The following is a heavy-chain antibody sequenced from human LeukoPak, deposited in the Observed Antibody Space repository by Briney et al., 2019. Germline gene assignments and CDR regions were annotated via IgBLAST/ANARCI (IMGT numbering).Heavy chain of an antibody. CDR2: ISYDGSNK. CDR1: GFTFSSYA. D-gene: IGHD6-19*01. Sequence: PGGSLRLSCAASGFTFSSYAMHWVRQAPGKGLEWVAVISYDGSNKYYADSVKGRFTISRDNSKNTLYLQMNSLRAEDTAVYYCARGSSDWSTLIPFDYWGQGTLVTVSS. V-gene: IGHV3-30-3*01. CDR3: ARGSSDWSTLIPFDY. J-gene: IGHJ4*02.